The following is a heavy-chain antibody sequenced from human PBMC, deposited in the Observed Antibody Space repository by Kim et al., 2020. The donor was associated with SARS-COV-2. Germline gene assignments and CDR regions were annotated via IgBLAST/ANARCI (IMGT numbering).Heavy chain of an antibody. D-gene: IGHD6-19*01. CDR2: INHSGST. CDR3: ARGLRGSARGMDV. CDR1: GGSFSGYY. Sequence: SETLSLTCAVYGGSFSGYYWSWIRQPPGKGLEWIGEINHSGSTNYNPSLKSRVTISVDTSKNQFSLKLSSVTAADTAVYYCARGLRGSARGMDVWGQGTTVTVSS. V-gene: IGHV4-34*01. J-gene: IGHJ6*02.